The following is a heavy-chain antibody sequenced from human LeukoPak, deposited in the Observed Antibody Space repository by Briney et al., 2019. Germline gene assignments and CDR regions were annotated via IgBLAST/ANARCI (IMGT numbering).Heavy chain of an antibody. CDR2: ISYDGNNK. CDR1: GFTFSSYA. Sequence: PGRSLRLSCAASGFTFSSYAIHWVRQAPGKGLEWVAVISYDGNNKYYSDSMKGRFTISRDNSKNTLYLQMASLRSEDTAVYYCARKGGLTGDFDHWGQGTLVTVSS. J-gene: IGHJ4*02. D-gene: IGHD3-16*01. V-gene: IGHV3-30-3*01. CDR3: ARKGGLTGDFDH.